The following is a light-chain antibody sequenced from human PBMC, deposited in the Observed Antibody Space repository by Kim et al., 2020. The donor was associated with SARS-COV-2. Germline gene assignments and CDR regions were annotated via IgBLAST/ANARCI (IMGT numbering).Light chain of an antibody. CDR3: HKYSYSHT. CDR1: ESVSKNY. Sequence: IALMQSPGTLSLSPGERVTLSCRASESVSKNYLAWYQQKPGQAPRLLIYVASNRATGIPDRFSGSGSGSDFTLTISRLEAEDFAVYYCHKYSYSHTFGKGTKLEI. CDR2: VAS. V-gene: IGKV3-20*01. J-gene: IGKJ2*01.